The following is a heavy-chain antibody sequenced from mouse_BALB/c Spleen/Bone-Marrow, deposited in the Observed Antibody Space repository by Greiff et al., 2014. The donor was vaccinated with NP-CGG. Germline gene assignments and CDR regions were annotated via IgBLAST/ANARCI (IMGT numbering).Heavy chain of an antibody. CDR1: GYTFTSYW. CDR2: INPSTGYT. D-gene: IGHD1-2*01. J-gene: IGHJ3*01. CDR3: ARGKGYGYGWFAY. V-gene: IGHV1-7*01. Sequence: VKLQESGAELAKLGASVKMSCKASGYTFTSYWMHWVKQRPGQGLEWIGYINPSTGYTEYNQKFKDKATLTADKSSSTAYMQLSSLTSEDSAVYYCARGKGYGYGWFAYWGQGTLVTVSA.